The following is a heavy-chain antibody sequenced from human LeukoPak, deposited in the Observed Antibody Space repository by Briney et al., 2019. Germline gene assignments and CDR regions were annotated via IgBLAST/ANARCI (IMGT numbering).Heavy chain of an antibody. CDR3: ARDHDHYSMDY. CDR2: IYYSGST. J-gene: IGHJ4*02. CDR1: GGSISSYY. V-gene: IGHV4-59*12. D-gene: IGHD4-11*01. Sequence: SETLSLTCTVSGGSISSYYWSWIRQPPGKGLEWIGYIYYSGSTNYNPSLKSRLTMSVDTSKNQFSLKLSSVTAADTAVYYCARDHDHYSMDYWGQGTLVTVSS.